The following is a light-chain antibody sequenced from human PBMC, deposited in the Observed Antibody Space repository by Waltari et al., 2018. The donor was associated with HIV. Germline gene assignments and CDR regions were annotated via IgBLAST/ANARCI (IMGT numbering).Light chain of an antibody. J-gene: IGLJ2*01. Sequence: QAGLTQPPSVSKGLRQTATLTCTGNSDNVGNQGATWLQQHQGHPPKLLFYGNNNRRSWISERFSASRSGNTASLTITGLQPEDEADYFCSAWDRSLSAVVFGGGTTLIVL. V-gene: IGLV10-54*04. CDR3: SAWDRSLSAVV. CDR1: SDNVGNQG. CDR2: GNN.